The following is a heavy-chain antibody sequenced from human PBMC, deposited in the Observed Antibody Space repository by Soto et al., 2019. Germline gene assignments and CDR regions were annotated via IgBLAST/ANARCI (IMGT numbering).Heavy chain of an antibody. D-gene: IGHD1-26*01. Sequence: QVQLVESGGGVVQPGRSLRLSCAASGFTFSSYGMHWVRQAPGKGLEWVAVISYDGSNKYYADSVQGRFTISRDNSNNTLYLQMNSLRAEDTAVYYCARSPYSVSYLAYFDYWGQGTLVTVSS. CDR1: GFTFSSYG. CDR3: ARSPYSVSYLAYFDY. J-gene: IGHJ4*02. V-gene: IGHV3-30*03. CDR2: ISYDGSNK.